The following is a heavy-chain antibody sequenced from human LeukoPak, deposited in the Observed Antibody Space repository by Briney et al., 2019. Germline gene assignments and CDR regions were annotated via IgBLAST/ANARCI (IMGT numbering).Heavy chain of an antibody. CDR2: IYYSGST. Sequence: SETLSLTCAVYGGSFSGYYWSWIRQPPGKGLEWIGYIYYSGSTNYNPSLKSRVTISVDTSKNQFSLKLSSVTAADTAVYYCAREVPSYYYDSSGYYFDYWGQGTLVTVSS. CDR1: GGSFSGYY. V-gene: IGHV4-59*01. D-gene: IGHD3-22*01. J-gene: IGHJ4*02. CDR3: AREVPSYYYDSSGYYFDY.